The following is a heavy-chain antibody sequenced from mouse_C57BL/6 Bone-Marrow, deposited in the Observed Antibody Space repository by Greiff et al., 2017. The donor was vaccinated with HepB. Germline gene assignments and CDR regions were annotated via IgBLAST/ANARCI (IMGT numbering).Heavy chain of an antibody. CDR3: ARQDYYYGSSFYYAMDY. D-gene: IGHD1-1*01. Sequence: EVKLVESGGDLVKPGGSLKLSCAASGFTFSSYGMSWVRQTPDKRLEWVATISSGGSYTYYPDSVKGRFTISRDNAKNTLYLQMSSLKSEDTAMYYCARQDYYYGSSFYYAMDYWGLGTSVTVSS. CDR1: GFTFSSYG. V-gene: IGHV5-6*01. CDR2: ISSGGSYT. J-gene: IGHJ4*01.